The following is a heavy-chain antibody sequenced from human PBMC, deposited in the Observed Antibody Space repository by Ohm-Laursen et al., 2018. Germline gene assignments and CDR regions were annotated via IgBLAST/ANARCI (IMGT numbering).Heavy chain of an antibody. CDR2: IHSGGNT. CDR3: AKDLDKDFNDAFDI. D-gene: IGHD1-1*01. Sequence: SLRLSCAAFGFTVSNSYMSWVRQAPGKGLEWVSLIHSGGNTYYADSVKGRFIISRDNSKNTLYLQMNSLRAEDTAVYYCAKDLDKDFNDAFDIWGQGTMVTVSS. J-gene: IGHJ3*02. V-gene: IGHV3-66*01. CDR1: GFTVSNSY.